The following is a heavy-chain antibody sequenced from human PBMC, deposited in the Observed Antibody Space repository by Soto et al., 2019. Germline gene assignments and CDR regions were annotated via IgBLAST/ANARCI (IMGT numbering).Heavy chain of an antibody. D-gene: IGHD2-2*01. CDR2: FDPEDGET. J-gene: IGHJ5*02. CDR3: ARGRREGSPAHIPAANSGNWFDP. CDR1: GYTLTELS. Sequence: GASVKVSCKVSGYTLTELSMHWVRQAPGKGLEWMGGFDPEDGETIYAQKFQGRVTMTEDTSTDTAYMELSSLRSEDTAVYYCARGRREGSPAHIPAANSGNWFDPWGQGTLVTVSS. V-gene: IGHV1-24*01.